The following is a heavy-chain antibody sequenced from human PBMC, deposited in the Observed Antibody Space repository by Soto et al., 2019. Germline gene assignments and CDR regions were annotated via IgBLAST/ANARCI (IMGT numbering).Heavy chain of an antibody. CDR3: ARAWRFYCDY. V-gene: IGHV4-59*01. CDR2: IYYSGST. Sequence: QVQLQESGPGLVKPSETLSLTCTVSGGSISSYYWSWIRQPPGKGLEWIGYIYYSGSTNYNPPLKSRVTISVDTSKTQFSLKLSSVTAADTAVYYSARAWRFYCDYWGQGTLVTVSS. D-gene: IGHD3-16*01. J-gene: IGHJ4*02. CDR1: GGSISSYY.